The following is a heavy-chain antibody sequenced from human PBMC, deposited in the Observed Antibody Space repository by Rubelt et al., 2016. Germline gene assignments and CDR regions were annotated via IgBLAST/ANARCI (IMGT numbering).Heavy chain of an antibody. D-gene: IGHD1-14*01. CDR2: FYSGST. CDR1: GGSITSHN. V-gene: IGHV4-59*11. CDR3: ARDRGRTPFDY. J-gene: IGHJ4*02. Sequence: QVLLQESGPGLVKPSETLSLTCTVSGGSITSHNWSWIRQPPGKGLEWIGYFYSGSTNYKPSLKSRVTISVDTSKNLFSLNLRSVTAADTAVYYCARDRGRTPFDYWGQGILVTVSS.